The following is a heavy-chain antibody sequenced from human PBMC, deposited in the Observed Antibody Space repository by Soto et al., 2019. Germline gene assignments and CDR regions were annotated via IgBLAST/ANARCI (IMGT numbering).Heavy chain of an antibody. D-gene: IGHD3-22*01. Sequence: ASVKVSCKASGGTFSSYAISWVRQAPGQGLEWMGGIIPIFGTANYAQKFQGRVTITADESTSTAYMELSSLRSEDTAVYYCARVPSSGYYYFDYWGQGTLVTVSS. J-gene: IGHJ4*02. CDR3: ARVPSSGYYYFDY. V-gene: IGHV1-69*13. CDR2: IIPIFGTA. CDR1: GGTFSSYA.